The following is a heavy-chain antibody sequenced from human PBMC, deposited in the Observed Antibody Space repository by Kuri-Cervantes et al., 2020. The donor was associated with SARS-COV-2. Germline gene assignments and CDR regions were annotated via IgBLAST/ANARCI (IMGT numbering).Heavy chain of an antibody. Sequence: SETLSLTCAVYGWSFSGYYWSWIRQPPGKGLEWMGEINHSGSTNYNPSLKSRVTISIDTSKNQFSLKLISVTAADTAVYYCARGGAGCSGGSCPAVWGQGTLVTVSS. CDR3: ARGGAGCSGGSCPAV. J-gene: IGHJ4*02. CDR2: INHSGST. V-gene: IGHV4-34*01. D-gene: IGHD2-15*01. CDR1: GWSFSGYY.